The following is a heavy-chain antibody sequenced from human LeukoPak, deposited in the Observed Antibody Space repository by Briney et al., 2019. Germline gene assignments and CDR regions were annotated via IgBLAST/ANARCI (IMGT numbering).Heavy chain of an antibody. Sequence: GASVKVSCKASGGTFSSYAISWVRQAPGQGLEWMGWMNPNSGNAGYAQKFQGRVTMTRSTSISTAYMELSSLTSEDTAVYYCARVSLGYCSGGTCYFQDHWGQGTLVTVSS. D-gene: IGHD2-15*01. J-gene: IGHJ4*02. CDR1: GGTFSSYA. CDR3: ARVSLGYCSGGTCYFQDH. V-gene: IGHV1-8*02. CDR2: MNPNSGNA.